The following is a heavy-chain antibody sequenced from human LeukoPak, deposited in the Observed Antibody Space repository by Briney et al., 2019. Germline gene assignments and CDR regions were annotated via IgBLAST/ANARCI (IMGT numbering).Heavy chain of an antibody. CDR1: GYSFTSYW. V-gene: IGHV5-51*01. J-gene: IGHJ4*02. CDR3: ARQTAMGRSGDY. Sequence: GESLKISCKASGYSFTSYWIGWVRQMPGKGLEWMGIIDPSDSETRYTPSFQGQVTISADKSLSSAYLQWNSLKASDTAMYYCARQTAMGRSGDYWGQGTSVTVSA. CDR2: IDPSDSET. D-gene: IGHD5-18*01.